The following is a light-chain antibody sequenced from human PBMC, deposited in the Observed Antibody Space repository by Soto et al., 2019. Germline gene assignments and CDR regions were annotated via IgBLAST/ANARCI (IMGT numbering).Light chain of an antibody. Sequence: QSVLTQPASVSGSPGQSIAISFPGVKTNVYGYDYVSWYQQHPGQAPQLMIYDVSNRPSGVPDRFSGSKSGNTASLTISGLQAEDEADYYCTSYTSSTPFSVFGTGTKVT. CDR1: KTNVYGYDY. CDR2: DVS. V-gene: IGLV2-14*03. CDR3: TSYTSSTPFSV. J-gene: IGLJ1*01.